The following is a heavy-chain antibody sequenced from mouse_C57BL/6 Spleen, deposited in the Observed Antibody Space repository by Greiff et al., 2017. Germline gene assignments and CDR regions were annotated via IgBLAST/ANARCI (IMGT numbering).Heavy chain of an antibody. D-gene: IGHD2-13*01. CDR2: IYSGDGDT. CDR1: GYAFSSYW. V-gene: IGHV1-80*01. J-gene: IGHJ2*01. CDR3: ARGDAYYFDY. Sequence: QVQLQQSGAELVKPGASVKISCKASGYAFSSYWMNWVKQRPGKGLEWIGQIYSGDGDTNYNGKFKGRVTLTGDKSARTAYMQHSSLTSEDSAVYYCARGDAYYFDYWGQGTTLTVSS.